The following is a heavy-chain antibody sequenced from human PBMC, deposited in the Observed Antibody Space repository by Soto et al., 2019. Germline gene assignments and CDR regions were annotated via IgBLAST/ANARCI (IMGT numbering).Heavy chain of an antibody. J-gene: IGHJ5*02. CDR3: ARSVMVRGVISANWFDP. CDR2: INHSGST. V-gene: IGHV4-34*01. CDR1: GGSFSGYY. Sequence: TSETLSLTCAVYGGSFSGYYWSWIRQPPGKGLEWIGEINHSGSTNYNPSLKSRVTISVDTSKNQFSLKLSSVTAADTAVYYCARSVMVRGVISANWFDPWGQGTLVTVSS. D-gene: IGHD3-10*01.